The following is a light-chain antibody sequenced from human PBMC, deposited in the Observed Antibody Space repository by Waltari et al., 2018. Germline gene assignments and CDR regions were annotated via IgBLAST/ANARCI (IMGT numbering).Light chain of an antibody. J-gene: IGLJ2*01. CDR1: KVEDKY. V-gene: IGLV3-1*01. Sequence: SYELTQPPSVSVSPGQTVSLTCPGDKVEDKYTCWYQQKPGQSPVLVIYQDNKRPSGIPERFSGSNSGNTATLTISGTQAVDEADYYCQAWDSSIEVFGGGTKLTVL. CDR2: QDN. CDR3: QAWDSSIEV.